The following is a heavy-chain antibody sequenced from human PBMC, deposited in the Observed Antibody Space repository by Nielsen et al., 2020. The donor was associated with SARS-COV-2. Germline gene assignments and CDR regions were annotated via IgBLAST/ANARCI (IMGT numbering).Heavy chain of an antibody. D-gene: IGHD5-18*01. Sequence: GESLKISCAASGFTFSSYWMSWVRQAPGKGLEWVANIKQDGSEKYYVDSVKGRFTISRDNAKNSLYLQMNSLRAEDTAVYYCARDSDTAMASNPYYYYYGMDVWGQGTTVTVSS. CDR3: ARDSDTAMASNPYYYYYGMDV. J-gene: IGHJ6*02. CDR2: IKQDGSEK. V-gene: IGHV3-7*01. CDR1: GFTFSSYW.